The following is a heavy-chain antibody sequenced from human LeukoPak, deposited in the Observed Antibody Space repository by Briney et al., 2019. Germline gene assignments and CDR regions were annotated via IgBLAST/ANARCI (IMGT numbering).Heavy chain of an antibody. V-gene: IGHV3-20*04. CDR1: GFTFDDYG. CDR3: ARAYSYGYGYFDH. J-gene: IGHJ4*02. D-gene: IGHD5-18*01. CDR2: INWNGDTT. Sequence: GGSLRLSRAASGFTFDDYGMSWVRQVPGKGLEWVSGINWNGDTTTYGDSVKGRFTISRDNAKKSLYLQMNSLRAEDTAFYYCARAYSYGYGYFDHWGQGTLVTVSS.